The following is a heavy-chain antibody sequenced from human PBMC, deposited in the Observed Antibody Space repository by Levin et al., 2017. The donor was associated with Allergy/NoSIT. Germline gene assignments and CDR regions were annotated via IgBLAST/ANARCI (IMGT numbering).Heavy chain of an antibody. CDR2: IYPGDSDT. CDR1: GYSFTSYW. J-gene: IGHJ6*02. Sequence: GESLKISCKGSGYSFTSYWIGWVRQMPGKGLEWMGIIYPGDSDTRYSPSFQGQVTISADKSISTAYLQWSSLKASDTAMYYCARRGGADTDYYYYGMDVWGQGTTVTVSS. V-gene: IGHV5-51*01. CDR3: ARRGGADTDYYYYGMDV. D-gene: IGHD1-26*01.